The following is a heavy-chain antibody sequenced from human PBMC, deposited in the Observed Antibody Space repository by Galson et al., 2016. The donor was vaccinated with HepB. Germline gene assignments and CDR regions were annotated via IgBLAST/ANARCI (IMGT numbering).Heavy chain of an antibody. V-gene: IGHV4-34*01. D-gene: IGHD3-3*01. CDR2: INYNGVA. J-gene: IGHJ4*02. CDR1: GGPFSGNY. CDR3: ARGPNYDFWSGYRGFSFDI. Sequence: ETLSLTCAVYGGPFSGNYWSWIRQPPGRGLEWIGEINYNGVATYNTSLKSRVTISVDTSKNQFSPNLNSVTDADTAVYYCARGPNYDFWSGYRGFSFDIWGQGTLVAVSS.